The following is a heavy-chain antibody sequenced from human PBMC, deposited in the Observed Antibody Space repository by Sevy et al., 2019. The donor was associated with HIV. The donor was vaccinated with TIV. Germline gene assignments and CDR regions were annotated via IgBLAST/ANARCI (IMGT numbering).Heavy chain of an antibody. V-gene: IGHV3-21*01. CDR2: ISSSSSYI. J-gene: IGHJ6*02. CDR1: GFTFSSYS. Sequence: GGSLRLSCAASGFTFSSYSMNWVRQAPGKGLEWVSSISSSSSYIYHADQVKGPFTITRDNAKNSLYLQMNSLRAEDTAVYYCARFRVVYYYYGMDVWGQGTTVTVSS. CDR3: ARFRVVYYYYGMDV.